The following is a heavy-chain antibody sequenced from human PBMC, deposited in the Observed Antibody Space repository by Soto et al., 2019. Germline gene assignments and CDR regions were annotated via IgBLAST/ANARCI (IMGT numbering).Heavy chain of an antibody. D-gene: IGHD3-22*01. CDR2: IYHSGST. CDR3: ARLSSGYYYVAFDI. CDR1: GGSISSSNW. V-gene: IGHV4-4*02. Sequence: SETLSLTCAVSGGSISSSNWWSWVRQPPGKGLEWIGEIYHSGSTNYNPSLKSRVTISVDKSKNQFSLKLSSVTAADTAVYYCARLSSGYYYVAFDIWGQGTMVTVSS. J-gene: IGHJ3*02.